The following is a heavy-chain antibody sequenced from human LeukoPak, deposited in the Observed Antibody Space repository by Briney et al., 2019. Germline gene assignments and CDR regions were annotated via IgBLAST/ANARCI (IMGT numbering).Heavy chain of an antibody. Sequence: GGSQRLLPTSWSYSLNDYLMSRFRQVPGKGLEWVSGITWNGDKTGYADSVRGRFAISRDNTKKSLYLQMSSMRAEDTALYYCTREPFCSTSTASFVEDLFDPWGPGTLVTVSS. CDR2: ITWNGDKT. D-gene: IGHD2-2*01. J-gene: IGHJ5*02. CDR1: SYSLNDYL. V-gene: IGHV3-20*03. CDR3: TREPFCSTSTASFVEDLFDP.